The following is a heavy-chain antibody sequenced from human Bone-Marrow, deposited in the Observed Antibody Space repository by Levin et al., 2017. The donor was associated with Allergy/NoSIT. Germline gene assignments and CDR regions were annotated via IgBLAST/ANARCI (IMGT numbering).Heavy chain of an antibody. D-gene: IGHD2-8*02. CDR2: IKSKTDGGTT. CDR3: TTARGVLVVYAIRDFDY. J-gene: IGHJ4*02. V-gene: IGHV3-15*01. Sequence: GGSLRLSCAASGFTFSNAWMSWVRQAPGKGLEWVGRIKSKTDGGTTDYAAPVKGRFTISRDDSKNTLYLQMNSLKTEDTAVYYCTTARGVLVVYAIRDFDYWGQGTLVTVSS. CDR1: GFTFSNAW.